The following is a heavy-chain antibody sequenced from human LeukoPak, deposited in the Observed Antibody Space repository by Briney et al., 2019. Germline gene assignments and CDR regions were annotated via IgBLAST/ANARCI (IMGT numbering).Heavy chain of an antibody. CDR2: INHSGST. CDR1: GGSFSGYY. Sequence: PSETLSLTCAVYGGSFSGYYWSWIRQPPGEGLEWIGEINHSGSTNYNPSLKSRVTISVDTSKNQFSLKLSSVTAADTAVYYCARGTRCTNGVCYSHYYYYMDIWGKGTTVTVSS. V-gene: IGHV4-34*01. J-gene: IGHJ6*03. D-gene: IGHD2-8*01. CDR3: ARGTRCTNGVCYSHYYYYMDI.